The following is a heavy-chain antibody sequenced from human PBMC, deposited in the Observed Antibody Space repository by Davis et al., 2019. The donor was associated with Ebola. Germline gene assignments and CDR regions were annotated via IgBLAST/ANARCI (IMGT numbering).Heavy chain of an antibody. CDR1: GFTFSSYA. Sequence: PGGSLRLSCAASGFTFSSYAMHWVRQAPGKGLEWVAVISYDAAYKYYAHSVKGRLTVSRDNVKNTLSLERNSLRHEDTAVFYCARGAYNWNYLEGYNYGLDVWGQGVAVIVSS. CDR2: ISYDAAYK. J-gene: IGHJ6*02. CDR3: ARGAYNWNYLEGYNYGLDV. V-gene: IGHV3-30*04. D-gene: IGHD1-7*01.